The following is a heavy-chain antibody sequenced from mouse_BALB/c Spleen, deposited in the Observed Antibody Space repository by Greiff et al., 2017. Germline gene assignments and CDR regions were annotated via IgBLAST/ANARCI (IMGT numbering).Heavy chain of an antibody. V-gene: IGHV3-8*02. Sequence: EVQVVESGPSLVKPSQTLSLTCSVTGDSITSGYWNWIRKFPGNKLEYMGYISYSGSTYYNPSLKSRISITRDTSKNQYYLQLNSVTTEDTATYYCARYYYGSSLDYFDYWGQGTTLTVSS. CDR3: ARYYYGSSLDYFDY. J-gene: IGHJ2*01. CDR2: ISYSGST. CDR1: GDSITSGY. D-gene: IGHD1-1*01.